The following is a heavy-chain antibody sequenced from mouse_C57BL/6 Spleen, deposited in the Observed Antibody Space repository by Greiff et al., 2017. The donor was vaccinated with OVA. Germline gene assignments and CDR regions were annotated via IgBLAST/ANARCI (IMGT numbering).Heavy chain of an antibody. J-gene: IGHJ2*01. Sequence: EVMLVESGGDLVKPGGSLKLSCAASGFTFSSYGMSWVRQTPDKRLEWVATISSGGSYTYYPDSVKGRFTISRDNAKNTLYLQMSSLKSEDTAMYYCARSLIYYDYPYYFDYWGHGTTLTVSS. V-gene: IGHV5-6*01. CDR3: ARSLIYYDYPYYFDY. D-gene: IGHD2-4*01. CDR1: GFTFSSYG. CDR2: ISSGGSYT.